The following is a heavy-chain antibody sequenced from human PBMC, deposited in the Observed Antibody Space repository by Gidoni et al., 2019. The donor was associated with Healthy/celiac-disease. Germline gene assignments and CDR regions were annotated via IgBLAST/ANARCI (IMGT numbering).Heavy chain of an antibody. CDR3: AKDPIRFLEPYYFDY. J-gene: IGHJ4*02. Sequence: EVQLVESVGGLVQPGRSLRLSYAASGFTFDDYAMHWVRQAPGKGLEWVSGISWNSGSIGYADSVKGRFTISRDNAKNSLYLQMNSLRAEDTALYYCAKDPIRFLEPYYFDYWGQGTLVTVSS. V-gene: IGHV3-9*01. CDR1: GFTFDDYA. CDR2: ISWNSGSI. D-gene: IGHD3-3*01.